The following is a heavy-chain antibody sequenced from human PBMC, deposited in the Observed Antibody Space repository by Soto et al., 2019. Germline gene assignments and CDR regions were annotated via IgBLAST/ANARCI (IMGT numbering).Heavy chain of an antibody. CDR3: AKESGITIFGVAPLGDGMDV. CDR2: ISVSGGST. V-gene: IGHV3-23*01. Sequence: GGSLSLSSAASGFTFSRYAMSGVRQAPGKGLEWVSAISVSGGSTYYADSVKGRFTISRDNSKNTLYLQMNSLRAEDTAVYYCAKESGITIFGVAPLGDGMDVWGQGTTVTVSS. J-gene: IGHJ6*02. D-gene: IGHD3-3*01. CDR1: GFTFSRYA.